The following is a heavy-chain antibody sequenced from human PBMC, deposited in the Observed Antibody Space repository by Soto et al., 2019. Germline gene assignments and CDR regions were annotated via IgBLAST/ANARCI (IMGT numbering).Heavy chain of an antibody. D-gene: IGHD1-7*01. CDR1: GYTFTDYY. CDR2: INPNSGGT. CDR3: ARKLELRGSYYYYCDMDV. V-gene: IGHV1-2*02. Sequence: ASVKVSCKASGYTFTDYYMHWVRQAPGQGLEWMGGINPNSGGTNYAQKFQSRVTMTRDTSISTAYMELSRLRSDDTAVYYCARKLELRGSYYYYCDMDVWGQGTTVTVSS. J-gene: IGHJ6*02.